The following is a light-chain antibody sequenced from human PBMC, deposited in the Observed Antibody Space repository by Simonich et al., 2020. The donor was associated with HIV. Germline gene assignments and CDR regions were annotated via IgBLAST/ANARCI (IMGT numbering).Light chain of an antibody. CDR3: QQRRNWPPIT. V-gene: IGKV3-11*01. CDR2: DAS. J-gene: IGKJ5*01. CDR1: HSISVY. Sequence: EVVLTQSPATLSLSPGERATLSCRANHSISVYLAWYQQRPGQAPRLLIYDASNRATGVPARFSGSGSGTDFTLTISSLEPEDFAVYYCQQRRNWPPITFGQGTRLEIK.